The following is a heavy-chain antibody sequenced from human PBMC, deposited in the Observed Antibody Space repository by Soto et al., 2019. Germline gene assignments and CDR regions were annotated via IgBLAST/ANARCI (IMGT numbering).Heavy chain of an antibody. CDR3: ATAEYRSSSGCFDI. CDR2: FDPEDGET. D-gene: IGHD6-6*01. Sequence: ASVKVSCKVSGYTLTELSMHWVRQAPGKGLEWMGGFDPEDGETIYAQKFQGRVTMTEDTSTDTAYMELSSLRSEDTAVYYCATAEYRSSSGCFDIWGQGTMVTVSS. V-gene: IGHV1-24*01. J-gene: IGHJ3*02. CDR1: GYTLTELS.